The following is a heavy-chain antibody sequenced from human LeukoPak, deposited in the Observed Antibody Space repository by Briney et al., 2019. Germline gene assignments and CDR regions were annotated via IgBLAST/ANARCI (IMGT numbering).Heavy chain of an antibody. CDR2: ISSNGGST. CDR3: SRATGAVRVLSSLFLHY. CDR1: ALTFSDYA. Sequence: GGSLRLSCAASALTFSDYAVQCVRQAPGEGLEYVSVISSNGGSTYYADSVKGRFTISRDNSKNTLYLQMGSLGAEDMVVYCASRATGAVRVLSSLFLHYWGQGTLVTVSS. D-gene: IGHD1-26*01. J-gene: IGHJ4*02. V-gene: IGHV3-64*02.